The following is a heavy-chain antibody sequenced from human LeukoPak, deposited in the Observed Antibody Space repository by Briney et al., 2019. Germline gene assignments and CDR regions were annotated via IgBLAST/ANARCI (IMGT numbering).Heavy chain of an antibody. CDR3: AGVGYGSWNFDY. V-gene: IGHV1-58*02. Sequence: ASVKVSCKASGFTLTTSTMQWVRQARGQRLEWIGWVVVGSGNTNYAQKFQERVTITRDMSTNTAYMELSSLRSEDTAVYYCAGVGYGSWNFDYWGQGTLVTVSS. J-gene: IGHJ4*02. D-gene: IGHD6-13*01. CDR2: VVVGSGNT. CDR1: GFTLTTST.